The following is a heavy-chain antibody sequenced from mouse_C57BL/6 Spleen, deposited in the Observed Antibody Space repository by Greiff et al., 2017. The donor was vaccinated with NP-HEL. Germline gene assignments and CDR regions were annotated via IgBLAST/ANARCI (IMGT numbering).Heavy chain of an antibody. CDR2: IDPNSGGT. Sequence: QVQLQQPGAELVKPGASVKLSCKASGYTFTSYWMHWVKQRPGRGLEWIGRIDPNSGGTKYNEKFKSKATLTVDKPSSTAYMPLSSLTSEDSAVYYCARPAYYSTYQGAMDYWGQGTSVTVSS. CDR3: ARPAYYSTYQGAMDY. CDR1: GYTFTSYW. V-gene: IGHV1-72*01. D-gene: IGHD2-5*01. J-gene: IGHJ4*01.